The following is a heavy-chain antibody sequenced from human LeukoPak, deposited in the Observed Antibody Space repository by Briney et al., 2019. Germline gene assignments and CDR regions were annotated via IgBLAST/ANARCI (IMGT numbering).Heavy chain of an antibody. CDR1: GASIDSHY. CDR3: AAFLVVAAQEGDYLDS. D-gene: IGHD6-19*01. J-gene: IGHJ4*02. Sequence: SETLSLTCTVSGASIDSHYWSWIRQPPGKGLEWIGDIDHIYHSGNTRYSPSFQSRATISGDTSKSQVSLKLNSVTAADTAVYFCAAFLVVAAQEGDYLDSRGQGRLVIVSS. CDR2: IDHIYHSGNT. V-gene: IGHV4-59*11.